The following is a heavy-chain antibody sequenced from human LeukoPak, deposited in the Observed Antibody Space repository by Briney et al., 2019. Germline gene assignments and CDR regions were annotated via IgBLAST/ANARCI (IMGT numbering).Heavy chain of an antibody. Sequence: SETLSLTCTVSGGSISSSSYYWGWIRQPPGKGLEWIGSIYYSGSTCYNPSLKSRVTISVDTSKNQFSLKLSSVTAADTAVYYCARFDYYDSSGYYAYYFDYWGQGTLVTVSS. CDR3: ARFDYYDSSGYYAYYFDY. V-gene: IGHV4-39*01. CDR2: IYYSGST. CDR1: GGSISSSSYY. J-gene: IGHJ4*02. D-gene: IGHD3-22*01.